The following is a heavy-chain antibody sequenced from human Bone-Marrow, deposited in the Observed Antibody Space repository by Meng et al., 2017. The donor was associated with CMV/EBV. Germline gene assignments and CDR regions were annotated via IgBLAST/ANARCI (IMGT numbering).Heavy chain of an antibody. CDR3: AKDTHGSSSNCHFDF. V-gene: IGHV3-23*01. J-gene: IGHJ4*02. CDR2: TRGSGDTT. D-gene: IGHD2-2*01. Sequence: WVRAPAGRRLWMVSATRGSGDTTYSAEPVSGRFTTSRNNSKNMLYLQMNMLCDEDTAIYCWAKDTHGSSSNCHFDFWGQGTLVTVSS.